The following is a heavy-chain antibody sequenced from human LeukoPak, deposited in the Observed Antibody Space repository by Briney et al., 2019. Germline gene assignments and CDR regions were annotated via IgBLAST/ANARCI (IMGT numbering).Heavy chain of an antibody. CDR2: IYYSGST. J-gene: IGHJ6*03. CDR3: ARTGYCSSASCYTASRPYYYYYMDV. CDR1: GGSISSYY. Sequence: SETLSLTCTVSGGSISSYYWSWIRQPPGKGLEWIGYIYYSGSTNYNPSLKSRVTISVDTSKNQFSLKLSFVTAADTAVYYCARTGYCSSASCYTASRPYYYYYMDVWGKGTTVTVSS. D-gene: IGHD2-2*02. V-gene: IGHV4-59*01.